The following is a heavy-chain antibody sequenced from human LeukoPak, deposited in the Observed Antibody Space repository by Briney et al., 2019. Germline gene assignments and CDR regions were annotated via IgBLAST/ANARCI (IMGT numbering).Heavy chain of an antibody. CDR2: ISDDGSNK. J-gene: IGHJ1*01. CDR1: GFTLSSYA. CDR3: AKHIYGVVSIQQ. V-gene: IGHV3-30-3*02. D-gene: IGHD3-3*01. Sequence: GGSLRLSCAASGFTLSSYAMHWVRQAPGKGLEWVAVISDDGSNKYYADSVKGRFTISRDNAKNSLYLQMNSLRAEDTAVYYCAKHIYGVVSIQQWGQGTLVTVSS.